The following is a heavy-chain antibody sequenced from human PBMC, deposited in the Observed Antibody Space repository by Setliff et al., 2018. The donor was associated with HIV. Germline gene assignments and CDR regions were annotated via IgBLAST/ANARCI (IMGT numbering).Heavy chain of an antibody. CDR3: ARVQMAYAAFDV. Sequence: SETLSLTCTVSGGSISSYYWSWIRQPPGKGLEWIGNIHSSGSTNYNPSLKSRVTLSADTSKHQFSLKLSSVTAADTAVYYCARVQMAYAAFDVWGQGTMVTVSS. CDR1: GGSISSYY. V-gene: IGHV4-4*09. CDR2: IHSSGST. D-gene: IGHD4-17*01. J-gene: IGHJ3*01.